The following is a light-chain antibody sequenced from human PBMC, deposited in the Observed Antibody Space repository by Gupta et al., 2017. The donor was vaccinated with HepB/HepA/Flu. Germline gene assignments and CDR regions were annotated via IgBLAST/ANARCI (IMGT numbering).Light chain of an antibody. CDR3: QHYQSYPLT. CDR1: QNMYIW. Sequence: DIQMTQSPSTLSASVGDRVTITCRASQNMYIWLAWYQQKPGKAPKLLIYKASSLESGVPSRCSGSGSETEVTLTISSLQPDDVATYYCQHYQSYPLTFGGGTKVEIK. J-gene: IGKJ4*01. V-gene: IGKV1-5*03. CDR2: KAS.